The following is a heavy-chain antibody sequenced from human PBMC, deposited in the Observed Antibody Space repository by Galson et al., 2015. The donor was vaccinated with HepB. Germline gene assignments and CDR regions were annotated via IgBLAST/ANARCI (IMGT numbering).Heavy chain of an antibody. CDR1: GYTFTSYA. J-gene: IGHJ6*02. Sequence: SVKVSCKASGYTFTSYAMHWVRQAPGQRLEWMGWINAGNGNTKYSQKFQGRVTITRDTSASTAYMELSSLRSEDTAVYYCARDGFDGDFWSATYYYYYYGMDVWGQGTTVTVSS. CDR3: ARDGFDGDFWSATYYYYYYGMDV. D-gene: IGHD3-3*01. V-gene: IGHV1-3*01. CDR2: INAGNGNT.